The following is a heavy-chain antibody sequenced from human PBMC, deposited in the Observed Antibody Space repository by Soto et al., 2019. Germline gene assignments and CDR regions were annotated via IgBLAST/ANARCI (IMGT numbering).Heavy chain of an antibody. CDR3: TKDWQHDS. Sequence: EVQLLQSGGGLVQPGVSLRLSCAASGFTFSNYAMSWVRQAPGKGLECVSTINTSGVNRHYADSVKGRFSVSRDNSRNTLSLQVNSLRAEDTAVYYCTKDWQHDSWGQGTLVTVSS. V-gene: IGHV3-23*01. J-gene: IGHJ5*01. D-gene: IGHD6-13*01. CDR2: INTSGVNR. CDR1: GFTFSNYA.